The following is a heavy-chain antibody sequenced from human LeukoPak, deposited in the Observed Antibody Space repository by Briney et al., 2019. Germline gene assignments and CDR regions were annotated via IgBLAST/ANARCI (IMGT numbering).Heavy chain of an antibody. J-gene: IGHJ5*02. CDR1: GFTFSSYA. CDR3: AKDGWSGALDP. Sequence: GGSLRLSCAASGFTFSSYAMSWVRQAPGKGLEWGSAISGSCGSTYYADSVKGRLTISRDNSKNTLYLQMNSLRAEDTAVYYCAKDGWSGALDPWGQGTLVTVSS. CDR2: ISGSCGST. V-gene: IGHV3-23*01. D-gene: IGHD3-3*01.